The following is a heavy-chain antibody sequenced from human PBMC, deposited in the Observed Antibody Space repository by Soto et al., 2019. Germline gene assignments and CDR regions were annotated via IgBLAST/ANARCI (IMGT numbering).Heavy chain of an antibody. V-gene: IGHV3-30*18. CDR3: AKDHSYGMDV. J-gene: IGHJ6*02. CDR2: ISYYGSNK. Sequence: GGSLRLSCAASGFTFSSYGMHWVRQAPGKGLEWVAVISYYGSNKYYADSVKGRFTVSRDNSKNTLYLQMNSLRAEDTAVYYCAKDHSYGMDVWGQGTTVTVSS. CDR1: GFTFSSYG.